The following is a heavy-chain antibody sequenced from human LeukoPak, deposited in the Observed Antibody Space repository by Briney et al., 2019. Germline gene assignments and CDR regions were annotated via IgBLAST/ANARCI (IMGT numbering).Heavy chain of an antibody. V-gene: IGHV3-74*01. D-gene: IGHD6-19*01. CDR2: INSDGSST. Sequence: GGSLRLSCAASGFTFSSYWMHWVRQAPGKGLVWVSRINSDGSSTSYADSVKGRFTISRDNAKNTLYLQMNSLRAEDTAVYYCARAGPMSPYYYYYYMDVWGKGTTVTVSS. CDR1: GFTFSSYW. J-gene: IGHJ6*03. CDR3: ARAGPMSPYYYYYYMDV.